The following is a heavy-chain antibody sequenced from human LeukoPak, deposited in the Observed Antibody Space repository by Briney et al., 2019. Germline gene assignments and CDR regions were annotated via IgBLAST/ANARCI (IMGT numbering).Heavy chain of an antibody. J-gene: IGHJ6*02. CDR3: SKDGCSTTSCYGSYYYGMDV. CDR2: ISSSSSYI. Sequence: GGSLRLSCAPVGLTSTSYSTNWVRQAPGKGLEWVSSISSSSSYIYYADSVKGRFTISRDNAKNSLYLQMHSLRAEDTAVYYCSKDGCSTTSCYGSYYYGMDVWGQGTTVTVSS. D-gene: IGHD2-2*01. CDR1: GLTSTSYS. V-gene: IGHV3-21*01.